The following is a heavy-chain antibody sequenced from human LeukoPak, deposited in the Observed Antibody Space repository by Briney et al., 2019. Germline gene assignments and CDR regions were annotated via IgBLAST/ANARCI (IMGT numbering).Heavy chain of an antibody. CDR2: ISSSSSYI. D-gene: IGHD3-3*01. J-gene: IGHJ6*03. V-gene: IGHV3-21*04. CDR1: GFTFSSYS. Sequence: GGSLRLSCAASGFTFSSYSMNWVRQAPGKGLEWVSSISSSSSYIYYADSVKGRFTISRDNAKNSLYLQMNSLRVEDTAVYYCARGGTIYYYMDVWGKGTTVTVSS. CDR3: ARGGTIYYYMDV.